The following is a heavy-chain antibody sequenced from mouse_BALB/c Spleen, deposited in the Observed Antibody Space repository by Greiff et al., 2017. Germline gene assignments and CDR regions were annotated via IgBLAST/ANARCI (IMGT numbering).Heavy chain of an antibody. V-gene: IGHV14-4*02. J-gene: IGHJ3*01. CDR1: GFNIKDYY. Sequence: VQLQQSGAELVRSGASVKLSCTASGFNIKDYYMHWVKQRPEQGLEWIGWIDPENGDTEYAPKFQGKATMTADTSSNTAYLQLSSLTSEDTAVYYCNAFGNYVGCAYWGEGSLGTVSA. CDR3: NAFGNYVGCAY. CDR2: IDPENGDT. D-gene: IGHD2-1*01.